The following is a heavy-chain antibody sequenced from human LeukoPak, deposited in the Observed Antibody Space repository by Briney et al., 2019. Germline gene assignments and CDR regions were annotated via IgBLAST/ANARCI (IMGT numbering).Heavy chain of an antibody. D-gene: IGHD2-15*01. CDR2: IKQDGSAK. V-gene: IGHV3-7*03. CDR1: VFTFSRHW. Sequence: GGSLRLSCAASVFTFSRHWMYWVRQAPGKGLEWVANIKQDGSAKPYVDSVKGRFTISRDNAKNSLFLQMNSLRVEDTAVYYCARDNGWSADFWGQGTLVTVSS. J-gene: IGHJ4*02. CDR3: ARDNGWSADF.